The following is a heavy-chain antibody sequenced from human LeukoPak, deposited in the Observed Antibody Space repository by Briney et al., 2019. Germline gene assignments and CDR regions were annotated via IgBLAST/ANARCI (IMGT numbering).Heavy chain of an antibody. D-gene: IGHD1-1*01. Sequence: GGSLRLSCATSGFTFTSYTMNWVRQAPGKGLEWVSSISSSSSDISYADSVKGRFAISRDNAKNFVYVQMSSLRAEDTAVYFCAREMNDRELDFFYGMDVWGQGTTVTVSS. CDR2: ISSSSSDI. CDR3: AREMNDRELDFFYGMDV. J-gene: IGHJ6*02. CDR1: GFTFTSYT. V-gene: IGHV3-21*01.